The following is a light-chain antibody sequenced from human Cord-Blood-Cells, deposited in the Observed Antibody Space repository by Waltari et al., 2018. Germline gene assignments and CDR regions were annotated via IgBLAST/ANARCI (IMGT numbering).Light chain of an antibody. CDR3: QQYDNPIT. CDR2: DAP. CDR1: QDISNY. V-gene: IGKV1-33*01. J-gene: IGKJ5*01. Sequence: DIQMTQSPSSLSASVGDRVTITCQASQDISNYLNWYQQKPGKAPKLLIYDAPNLETGVPSRFSGSGSGTDFTFTISSLQPEDIATYYCQQYDNPITFGQGTRLEIK.